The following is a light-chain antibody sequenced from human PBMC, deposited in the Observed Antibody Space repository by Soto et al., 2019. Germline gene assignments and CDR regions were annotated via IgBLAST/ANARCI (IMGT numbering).Light chain of an antibody. J-gene: IGLJ1*01. V-gene: IGLV2-14*03. CDR1: SSDVGGYNY. CDR3: SSYTGSTPLYV. Sequence: QSALTQPASVSGSPGQSITISCTGTSSDVGGYNYVSWYQQHPGKAPKVMIYEVTNRPSGVSNRFSGSKSGNTASLTISGLQPEDEADYYCSSYTGSTPLYVFGTGTKLTVL. CDR2: EVT.